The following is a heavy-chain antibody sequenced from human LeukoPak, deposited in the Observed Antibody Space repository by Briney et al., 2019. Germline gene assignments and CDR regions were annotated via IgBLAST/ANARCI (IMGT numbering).Heavy chain of an antibody. CDR2: ISYDGSNK. D-gene: IGHD3-10*01. V-gene: IGHV3-30*07. J-gene: IGHJ4*02. Sequence: GRSLRLSCAASGFTFSSYAMHWVRQAPGKGLEWVAVISYDGSNKYYAGSVKGRFTISRDNSKNTLYLQMNSLRAEDTAVYYCARERGPFDYWGQGTWSPSPQ. CDR1: GFTFSSYA. CDR3: ARERGPFDY.